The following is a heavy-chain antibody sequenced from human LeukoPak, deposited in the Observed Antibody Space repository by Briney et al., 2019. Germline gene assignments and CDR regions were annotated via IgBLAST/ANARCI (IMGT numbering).Heavy chain of an antibody. Sequence: GGSLRLSCAASGFTFSSHWMHWVRQAPGKGLVWVSRISPDGSTTKNTDSVKGRFTISRDNARSTLFLQLNSLRAEDTAVYYCAREINKWFDPWGQGTLVTVSS. CDR1: GFTFSSHW. CDR3: AREINKWFDP. CDR2: ISPDGSTT. V-gene: IGHV3-74*03. J-gene: IGHJ5*02.